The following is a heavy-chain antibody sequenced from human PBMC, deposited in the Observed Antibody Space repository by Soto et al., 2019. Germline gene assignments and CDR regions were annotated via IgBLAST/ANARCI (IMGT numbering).Heavy chain of an antibody. V-gene: IGHV4-61*01. D-gene: IGHD4-4*01. CDR3: NRGNTRVKWLEP. J-gene: IGHJ5*02. Sequence: SSTXSLTCTFSVGAVSIGTYYWSWIRQPPGKGLEWIGHIYLTGRTNYSPSLKSRVTMSLDTSRNHFSLKLSSVTAADTAVYYCNRGNTRVKWLEPWGLGTLVNVYS. CDR1: VGAVSIGTYY. CDR2: IYLTGRT.